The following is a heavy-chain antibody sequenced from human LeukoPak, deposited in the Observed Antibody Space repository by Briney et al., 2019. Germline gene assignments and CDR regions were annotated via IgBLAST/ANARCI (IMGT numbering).Heavy chain of an antibody. D-gene: IGHD6-13*01. J-gene: IGHJ4*02. CDR3: ARAVDGIAAADFDY. V-gene: IGHV3-7*01. CDR2: IKQDGSEK. CDR1: GFTFSSYW. Sequence: GGSLRLSCAASGFTFSSYWMSWVRQAPGKGLEWVANIKQDGSEKYYVDSVKGRFTISRDNAKNSLYLQMNSLRAEDTAVYYCARAVDGIAAADFDYWGQGTLVTVSS.